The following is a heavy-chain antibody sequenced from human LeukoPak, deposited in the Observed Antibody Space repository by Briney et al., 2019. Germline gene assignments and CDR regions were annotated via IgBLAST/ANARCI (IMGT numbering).Heavy chain of an antibody. Sequence: SETLSLTCAVSGXSINGYYGSWARQPPGRGLEWVGYFYYGGSTNYNPSLKSRVTISLDTSKNQFSLQLSSVTAADTAVDYCARHYMYYYDSSGYYSPIFDYWGQGTLVTVSS. V-gene: IGHV4-59*08. J-gene: IGHJ4*02. CDR3: ARHYMYYYDSSGYYSPIFDY. D-gene: IGHD3-22*01. CDR1: GXSINGYY. CDR2: FYYGGST.